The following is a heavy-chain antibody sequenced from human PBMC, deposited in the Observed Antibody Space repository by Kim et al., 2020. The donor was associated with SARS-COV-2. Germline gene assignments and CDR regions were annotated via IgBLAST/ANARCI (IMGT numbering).Heavy chain of an antibody. CDR2: IYYSGST. CDR3: TRANGVAGGWFDP. D-gene: IGHD6-19*01. Sequence: SETLSLTCTVSGGSISSYYWSWIRQPPGKGLEWIGYIYYSGSTNYNPSLKRRVTISVDTSKNQFSLRLSSGTAAATAVYYCTRANGVAGGWFDPWGQGTLVTVSS. CDR1: GGSISSYY. V-gene: IGHV4-59*13. J-gene: IGHJ5*02.